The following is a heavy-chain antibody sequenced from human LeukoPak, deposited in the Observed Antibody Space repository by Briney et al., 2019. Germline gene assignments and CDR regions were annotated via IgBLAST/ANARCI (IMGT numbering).Heavy chain of an antibody. V-gene: IGHV3-11*04. CDR2: ISSRSRPI. CDR3: ASQSGDYDDVWGSYRYYFDN. Sequence: GGSLRLSCAASGFTFSDYYMSWIRQAPGKGLEWVSYISSRSRPIYYADSVKGRFTISRDNAAKSVYLEMNNLRAEDTAVYYCASQSGDYDDVWGSYRYYFDNWGQGTLVIVSS. CDR1: GFTFSDYY. J-gene: IGHJ4*02. D-gene: IGHD3-16*02.